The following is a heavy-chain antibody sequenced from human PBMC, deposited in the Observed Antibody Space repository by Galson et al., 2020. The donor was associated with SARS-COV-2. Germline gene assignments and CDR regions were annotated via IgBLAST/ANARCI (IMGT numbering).Heavy chain of an antibody. D-gene: IGHD2-2*02. Sequence: GESLKISCAASGFTFSSYAMSWVRQAPGKGLEWVSAISGSGGSTYYADSVKGRFTISRDNSKNTLYLQMNSLRAEDTAVYYCAKALRYCSSTSCYTPDYWGQGTLVTVSS. V-gene: IGHV3-23*01. J-gene: IGHJ4*02. CDR1: GFTFSSYA. CDR2: ISGSGGST. CDR3: AKALRYCSSTSCYTPDY.